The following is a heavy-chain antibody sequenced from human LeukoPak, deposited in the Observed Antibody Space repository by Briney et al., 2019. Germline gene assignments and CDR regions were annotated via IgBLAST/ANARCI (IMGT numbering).Heavy chain of an antibody. J-gene: IGHJ4*02. Sequence: SETLSLTCTVSGGSISNYYWSWIRQPPGKGLEWIGYIYYSGSTNYNPSLKSRVTISVDTSKNQFSLKLSSVTAADTAVYYCASFYRGGYSSENYFDYWGQGTLVTVSS. CDR1: GGSISNYY. CDR3: ASFYRGGYSSENYFDY. V-gene: IGHV4-59*08. D-gene: IGHD5-18*01. CDR2: IYYSGST.